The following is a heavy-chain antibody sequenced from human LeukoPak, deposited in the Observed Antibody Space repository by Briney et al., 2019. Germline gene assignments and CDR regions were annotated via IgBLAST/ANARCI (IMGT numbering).Heavy chain of an antibody. CDR3: ARDMIILQS. V-gene: IGHV3-7*04. CDR2: IKQDGSEK. D-gene: IGHD3-16*01. J-gene: IGHJ5*02. Sequence: GGSLRLSCSASGFIFSNYWMTWVRQAPGKGLEWVANIKQDGSEKYYVDSVKGRFTISRDNAKKSLYLQMNSLRAEDTAVYFCARDMIILQSWGQGTLVTVS. CDR1: GFIFSNYW.